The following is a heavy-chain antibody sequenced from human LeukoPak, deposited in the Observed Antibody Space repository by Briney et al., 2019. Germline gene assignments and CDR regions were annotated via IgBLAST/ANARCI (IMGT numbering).Heavy chain of an antibody. Sequence: PGGSLRLSCVASGFIVSNNYMSWVRQAPGKGLEWVSVLYNAGSTYYAESVKGRFTISRDNSKNTLYLQMNSLRAEDTAVYYCAKVGGGVIVATFPFDYWGQGTLVTVSS. V-gene: IGHV3-53*01. CDR2: LYNAGST. CDR1: GFIVSNNY. J-gene: IGHJ4*02. D-gene: IGHD5-12*01. CDR3: AKVGGGVIVATFPFDY.